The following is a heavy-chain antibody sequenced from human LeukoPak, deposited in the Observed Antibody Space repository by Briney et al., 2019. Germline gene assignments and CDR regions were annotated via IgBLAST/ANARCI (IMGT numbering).Heavy chain of an antibody. V-gene: IGHV6-1*01. CDR3: ARVSSRDSRFDP. CDR1: GDSVSSNSAA. D-gene: IGHD5-24*01. J-gene: IGHJ5*02. CDR2: TYYRSKWYN. Sequence: SQTLSLTCAISGDSVSSNSAAWNWIRQSPSRGLEWLGRTYYRSKWYNDYAVSVKSRITINPDTSKNQFSLKLSSVTAADTAVYHCARVSSRDSRFDPWGQGTLVTVSS.